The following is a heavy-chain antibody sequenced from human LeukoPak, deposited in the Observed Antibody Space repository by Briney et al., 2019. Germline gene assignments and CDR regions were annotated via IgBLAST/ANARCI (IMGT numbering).Heavy chain of an antibody. CDR2: IYSGGST. CDR3: ARGADRWNYLDY. CDR1: GFTFSSYV. Sequence: GGSLRLSCAASGFTFSSYVMSWVRQAPGRGLEWVSVIYSGGSTYYADSVKGRFTISKDNSKNTVSLQMNSLRAEDTAVYYCARGADRWNYLDYWGQGTLVTVSS. V-gene: IGHV3-53*01. J-gene: IGHJ4*02. D-gene: IGHD4-23*01.